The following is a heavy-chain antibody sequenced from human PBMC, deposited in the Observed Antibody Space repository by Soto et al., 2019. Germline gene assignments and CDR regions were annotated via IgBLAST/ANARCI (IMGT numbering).Heavy chain of an antibody. Sequence: SQTLSLTCAISGDSVSSNSAALNWIRQSPSRGLEWLGRTYYRSKWYNDYAVSVKSRITINPDTSKNQFSLQLNSATPEDTAVYYCARVAGIAAAGPPYFDYWGQGTLVTVSS. V-gene: IGHV6-1*01. CDR3: ARVAGIAAAGPPYFDY. J-gene: IGHJ4*02. D-gene: IGHD6-13*01. CDR1: GDSVSSNSAA. CDR2: TYYRSKWYN.